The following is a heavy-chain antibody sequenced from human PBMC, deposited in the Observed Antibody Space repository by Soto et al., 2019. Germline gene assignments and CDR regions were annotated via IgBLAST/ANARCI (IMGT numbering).Heavy chain of an antibody. V-gene: IGHV4-31*03. J-gene: IGHJ6*01. CDR2: IYYSWST. CDR3: ARDWGTYSSSSDYGMEV. CDR1: GGSISSGGYY. D-gene: IGHD6-6*01. Sequence: QVQLQESGPGLVKPSQTLSLTCTVSGGSISSGGYYWSWIRQHPGKGLEWIGYIYYSWSTYYNPSLKSRVTGTVDTYKKQFSLKLGSVTAADTAVYYCARDWGTYSSSSDYGMEVWGQGTTVTVYS.